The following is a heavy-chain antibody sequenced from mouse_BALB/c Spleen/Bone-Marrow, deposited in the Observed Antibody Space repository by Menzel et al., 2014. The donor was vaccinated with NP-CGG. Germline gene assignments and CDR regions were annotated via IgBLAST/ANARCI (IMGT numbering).Heavy chain of an antibody. CDR2: IWGDGST. CDR3: ARDSFLITRALDY. Sequence: VQLVESGPGLVAPSQSLSITCTVSGFSLTGYGVNWVRQPPGKGLEWLGMIWGDGSTDYNSALKSRLSISKDNSESQVFLKMNSLQTDDTARYYCARDSFLITRALDYWGQGTSVTVSS. J-gene: IGHJ4*01. CDR1: GFSLTGYG. V-gene: IGHV2-6-7*01. D-gene: IGHD2-4*01.